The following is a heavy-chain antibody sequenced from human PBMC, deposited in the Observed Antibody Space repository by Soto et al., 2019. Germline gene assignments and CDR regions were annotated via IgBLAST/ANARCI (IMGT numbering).Heavy chain of an antibody. V-gene: IGHV1-69*06. J-gene: IGHJ6*02. D-gene: IGHD3-10*01. Sequence: QVQLVQSGAEVKKPGSSVKVSCKASGGTFSSYAISWVRQAPGQGLEWMGGIIPIFGTANYAQKFQGRVTITADKSTSTAYMELSSPRSEDTAVYYCARVYGSGITGPYYYGMDVWGQGTTVTVSS. CDR1: GGTFSSYA. CDR3: ARVYGSGITGPYYYGMDV. CDR2: IIPIFGTA.